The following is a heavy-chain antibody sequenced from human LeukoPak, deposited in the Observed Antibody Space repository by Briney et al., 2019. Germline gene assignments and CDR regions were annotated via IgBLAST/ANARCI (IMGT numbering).Heavy chain of an antibody. J-gene: IGHJ4*02. Sequence: GRSLRLSCAAFGFTFSSYAMHWVRQAPGKGLEWVAVISYDGSNKYYADSVKGRFTISRDNSKNTLYLQMNSLRAEDTAVYYCARGSIFGVVTATFDYWGQGTLVTVSS. D-gene: IGHD3-3*01. CDR2: ISYDGSNK. V-gene: IGHV3-30-3*01. CDR3: ARGSIFGVVTATFDY. CDR1: GFTFSSYA.